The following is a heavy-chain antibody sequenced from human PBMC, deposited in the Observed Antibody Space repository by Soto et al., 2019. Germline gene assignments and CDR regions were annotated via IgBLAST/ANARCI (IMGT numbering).Heavy chain of an antibody. CDR2: ISYDGSNK. V-gene: IGHV3-30*18. Sequence: QVQLVESGGGVVQPGRSLRLSCAASGFTFSSYGMHWVRQAPGKGLEWVAVISYDGSNKYYADSVKGRFTISRDNSKNTLYLQMNSLRAEDTAVYYCAKDSTRLYSSGHDYWGQGTLVTVSS. D-gene: IGHD6-19*01. J-gene: IGHJ4*02. CDR1: GFTFSSYG. CDR3: AKDSTRLYSSGHDY.